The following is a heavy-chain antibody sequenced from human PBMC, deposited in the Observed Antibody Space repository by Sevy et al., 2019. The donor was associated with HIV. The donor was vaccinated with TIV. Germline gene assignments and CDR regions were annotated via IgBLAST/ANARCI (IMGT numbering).Heavy chain of an antibody. J-gene: IGHJ3*02. CDR2: IYSGDST. Sequence: GGSLRLSCAASGFSVSNSYMSWVRQAPGKGLQWVSVIYSGDSTYYTDSVKGRFTISRDNSKNTLYLQMNSLRAEDTAVYYCARLSVYYYDSSGYYTTGHAFDICGQGTMVTVSS. CDR3: ARLSVYYYDSSGYYTTGHAFDI. D-gene: IGHD3-22*01. V-gene: IGHV3-53*01. CDR1: GFSVSNSY.